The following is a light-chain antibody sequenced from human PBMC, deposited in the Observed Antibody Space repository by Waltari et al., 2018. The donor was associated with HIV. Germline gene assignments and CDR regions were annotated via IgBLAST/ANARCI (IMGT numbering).Light chain of an antibody. CDR3: QQYDSYMYT. Sequence: DIQMTQSPATLSASVGDRVTITCRASQSLSGWLAWYPQKAGKAPRLLIYKASTLGNWGPFKVRGRRIGPGFPSPNRRLQPDDFATYFCQQYDSYMYTFGQGTKLEI. J-gene: IGKJ2*01. CDR1: QSLSGW. CDR2: KAS. V-gene: IGKV1-5*03.